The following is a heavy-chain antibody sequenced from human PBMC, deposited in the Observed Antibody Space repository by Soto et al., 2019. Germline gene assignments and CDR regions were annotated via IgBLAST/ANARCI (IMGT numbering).Heavy chain of an antibody. J-gene: IGHJ6*02. D-gene: IGHD3-10*01. CDR2: IRVFSPYT. Sequence: EVQLVESGGGLVKPGGSLRLSCISSGFTFRTYTMNWVRQAPGKVLEWVSGIRVFSPYTFYAESVKGRFTISRDNAKHSLYLQMNSLRAEDTAVYYCARDRGYDAHDYYYNAMDVCGQGTTVTVSS. CDR3: ARDRGYDAHDYYYNAMDV. V-gene: IGHV3-21*01. CDR1: GFTFRTYT.